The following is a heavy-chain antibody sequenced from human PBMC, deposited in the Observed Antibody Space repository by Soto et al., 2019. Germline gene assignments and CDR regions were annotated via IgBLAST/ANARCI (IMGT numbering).Heavy chain of an antibody. CDR3: AISSGFYYVDY. Sequence: QVQLVQSGAEVKKPGASVKVSCKASGYTFTSYAMHWVRQAPGQRLEWMGWINAGNGHTKYSQKFQGRVTTTRETSAITAYMELTILRSEDTAVYYCAISSGFYYVDYWGQGTLVTVSS. J-gene: IGHJ4*02. V-gene: IGHV1-3*01. CDR2: INAGNGHT. D-gene: IGHD3-22*01. CDR1: GYTFTSYA.